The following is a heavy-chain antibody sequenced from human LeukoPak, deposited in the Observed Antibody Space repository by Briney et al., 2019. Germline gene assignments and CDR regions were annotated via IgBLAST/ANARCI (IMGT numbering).Heavy chain of an antibody. V-gene: IGHV3-30*04. J-gene: IGHJ5*02. Sequence: PGGSLRLSCAASGITFSSYAMHWVRQAPGKGLEWVAVISYDGSNKYYADSVKGRFTISRDNSKNTLYLQMNSLRAEDTAVFYCSQGLLSWGQGTLLTVAA. CDR3: SQGLLS. CDR2: ISYDGSNK. CDR1: GITFSSYA.